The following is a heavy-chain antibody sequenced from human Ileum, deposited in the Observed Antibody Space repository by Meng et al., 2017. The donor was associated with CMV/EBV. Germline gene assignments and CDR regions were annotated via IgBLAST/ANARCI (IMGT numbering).Heavy chain of an antibody. CDR2: ITYSGTT. CDR1: GDSISSGDYF. V-gene: IGHV4-39*07. D-gene: IGHD3-22*01. J-gene: IGHJ4*02. CDR3: VRASITMIDY. Sequence: QLHLQGSRPGLVKPSETPSPTCTFSGDSISSGDYFWGWIRQPPKGLEWVASITYSGTTYYNPSLKSRVTMSVDTSKNQFSLKLNSVTAADTAVYYCVRASITMIDYWGQGTLVTVSS.